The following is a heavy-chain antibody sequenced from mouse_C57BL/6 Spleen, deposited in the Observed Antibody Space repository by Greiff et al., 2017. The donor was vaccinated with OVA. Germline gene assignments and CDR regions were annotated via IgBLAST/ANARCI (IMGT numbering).Heavy chain of an antibody. CDR3: ARSNYGSSQFAY. CDR2: IYPGDGDT. V-gene: IGHV1-82*01. Sequence: VMLVESGPELVKPGASVKISCKASGYAFSSSWMNWVKQRPGKGLEWIGRIYPGDGDTNYNGKFKGKATLTADKSSSTAYMQLSSLTSEDSAVYFCARSNYGSSQFAYWGQGTLVTVSA. CDR1: GYAFSSSW. D-gene: IGHD1-1*01. J-gene: IGHJ3*01.